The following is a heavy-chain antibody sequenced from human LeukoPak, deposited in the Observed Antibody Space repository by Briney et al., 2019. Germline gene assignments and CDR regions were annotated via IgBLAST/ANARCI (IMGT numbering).Heavy chain of an antibody. CDR1: GFSFSGHW. Sequence: GGSLRLSCAASGFSFSGHWMNWVRQPPGKGLEWVANIKADGSEKYYVDSVKGRFTISRDDAKRTVDLQMDNLRTEDTAIYYCAYRNNFEYWGQGALVTVSS. CDR3: AYRNNFEY. D-gene: IGHD1-26*01. CDR2: IKADGSEK. V-gene: IGHV3-7*05. J-gene: IGHJ4*02.